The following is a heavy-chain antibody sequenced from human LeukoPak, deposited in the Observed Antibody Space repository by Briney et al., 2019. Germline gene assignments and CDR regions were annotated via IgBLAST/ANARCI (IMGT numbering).Heavy chain of an antibody. CDR2: TSFDGSNK. J-gene: IGHJ5*02. D-gene: IGHD4-23*01. V-gene: IGHV3-30*18. CDR3: AKETGYGGNSGGWFDP. Sequence: PGGSLRLSCAASGFTFSTYGMHWVRQAPGKGLEWVAVTSFDGSNKYYADSVKGRFTISRDNSKNTLYLQMNSLRAEDTAVYYCAKETGYGGNSGGWFDPWGQGTLVTVSS. CDR1: GFTFSTYG.